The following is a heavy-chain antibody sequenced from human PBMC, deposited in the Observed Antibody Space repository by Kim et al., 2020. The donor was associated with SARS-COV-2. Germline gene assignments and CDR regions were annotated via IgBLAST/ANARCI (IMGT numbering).Heavy chain of an antibody. D-gene: IGHD6-13*01. Sequence: KGRFTISRDNAKNSLYLQMNSLRAEDTDVYYCVRVKRGIAAAGTVPWFDPWGQGTLVTVSS. J-gene: IGHJ5*02. CDR3: VRVKRGIAAAGTVPWFDP. V-gene: IGHV3-11*06.